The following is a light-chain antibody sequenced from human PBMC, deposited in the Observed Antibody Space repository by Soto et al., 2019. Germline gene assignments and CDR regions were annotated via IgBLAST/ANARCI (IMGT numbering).Light chain of an antibody. CDR2: GAS. CDR1: QSVRNNY. CDR3: QQRKNWQVT. Sequence: EIVLTQSPGTLSLSPGERATLSCRASQSVRNNYLAWYQQRPGQAPRLLIYGASSRATGIPDRFSGSGSGTDFTLTISSLEPEDFAVYYCQQRKNWQVTFGQGTRLEIK. J-gene: IGKJ5*01. V-gene: IGKV3D-20*02.